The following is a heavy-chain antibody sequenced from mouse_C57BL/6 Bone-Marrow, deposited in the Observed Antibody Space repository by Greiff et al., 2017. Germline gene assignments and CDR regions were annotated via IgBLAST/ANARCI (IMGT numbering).Heavy chain of an antibody. CDR2: IDPSDSYT. CDR1: GYTFTSYW. D-gene: IGHD1-1*01. Sequence: VQLQQPGAELVKPGASVKLSCKASGYTFTSYWMQWVKQRPGQGLEWIGEIDPSDSYTNYNQKFKGQATLTVDTSSSTAYMQLSSLTSEDSAVYYCARHYGSSYGWYFDVWGTGTTVTVSS. CDR3: ARHYGSSYGWYFDV. V-gene: IGHV1-50*01. J-gene: IGHJ1*03.